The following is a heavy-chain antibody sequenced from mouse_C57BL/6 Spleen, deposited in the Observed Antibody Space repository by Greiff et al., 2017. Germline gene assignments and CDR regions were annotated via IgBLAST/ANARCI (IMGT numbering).Heavy chain of an antibody. Sequence: ESGPGLVKPSQSLSLTCSVTGYSITSGYYWNWIRQFPGNKLEWMGYISYDGSNNYNPSLKNRISITRDTSKNQFFLKLNSVTTEDTATYYCAREGTWGQGTLVTVSA. CDR3: AREGT. CDR1: GYSITSGYY. V-gene: IGHV3-6*01. D-gene: IGHD3-3*01. J-gene: IGHJ3*01. CDR2: ISYDGSN.